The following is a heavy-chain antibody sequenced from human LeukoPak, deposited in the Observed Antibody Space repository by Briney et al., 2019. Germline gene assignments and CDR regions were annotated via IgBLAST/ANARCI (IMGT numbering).Heavy chain of an antibody. CDR2: IYSSGST. CDR1: GGSISSSYYY. V-gene: IGHV4-39*02. D-gene: IGHD6-25*01. J-gene: IGHJ4*02. CDR3: ARDSGGH. Sequence: SETLSLTCTVSGGSISSSYYYWGWIRQPPGKGLEWIGSIYSSGSTYYNPSLKSRVTISVDTSKNQFSLKLTSVTAADTAVYYCARDSGGHWGQGTLVTVSS.